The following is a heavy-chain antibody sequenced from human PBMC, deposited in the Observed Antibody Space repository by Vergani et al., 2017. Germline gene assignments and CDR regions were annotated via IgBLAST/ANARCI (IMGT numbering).Heavy chain of an antibody. CDR1: GGTFSSYA. J-gene: IGHJ6*03. CDR3: ARGAPYSVSYYYYYFYMDV. V-gene: IGHV1-69*01. D-gene: IGHD1-26*01. Sequence: QVQLVQSGAEVKKPGSSVKVSCKASGGTFSSYAISWVRQAPGQGLEWMGGIIPIFGTANYAQKFQGRVTITADESTSTAYMELSSLRSEDTAVYYCARGAPYSVSYYYYYFYMDVWGKGTTVTVYS. CDR2: IIPIFGTA.